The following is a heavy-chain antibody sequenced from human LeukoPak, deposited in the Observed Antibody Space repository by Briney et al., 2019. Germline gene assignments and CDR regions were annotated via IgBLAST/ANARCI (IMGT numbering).Heavy chain of an antibody. CDR1: GFTFSSYE. Sequence: PGGSLRLSCAASGFTFSSYEMNWVRQAPGKGLEWVSHISTSGSTIYYANSVKGRFTISRDNAKNSLYLQMNSLRAEDTALYYCAELGITMIGGVWGKGTTVTISS. CDR2: ISTSGSTI. CDR3: AELGITMIGGV. V-gene: IGHV3-48*03. J-gene: IGHJ6*04. D-gene: IGHD3-10*02.